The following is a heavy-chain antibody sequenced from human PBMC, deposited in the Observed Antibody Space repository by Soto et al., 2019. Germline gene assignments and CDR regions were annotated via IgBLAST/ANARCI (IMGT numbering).Heavy chain of an antibody. Sequence: GGSLRLSCAASGFTFSNYWMSWVRQVPGKGLAWVSNIKEDGSEKYYVDSVKGRFTISRDNAKNSVHLQMNSLRDEDTAVYYCVRFSILVSGRGRGAFFDSWGQGTPVTVSS. CDR2: IKEDGSEK. CDR3: VRFSILVSGRGRGAFFDS. CDR1: GFTFSNYW. D-gene: IGHD6-19*01. V-gene: IGHV3-7*03. J-gene: IGHJ4*02.